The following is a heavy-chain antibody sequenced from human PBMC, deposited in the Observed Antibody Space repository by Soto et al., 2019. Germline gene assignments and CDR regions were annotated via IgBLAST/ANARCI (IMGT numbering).Heavy chain of an antibody. Sequence: DVQLLESGGHLVQPGGSLRLSCAASGFTFSSYAMSWVRQAPGKGLEWVSSVSAGGDMTYYSDSVKGRFTISRDNTNNALFLQMNSLRIEDTGLYYCARGDRGGSGSPASYYYSGLDVWGQGSTVTVS. CDR1: GFTFSSYA. V-gene: IGHV3-23*01. D-gene: IGHD2-15*01. CDR3: ARGDRGGSGSPASYYYSGLDV. J-gene: IGHJ6*02. CDR2: VSAGGDMT.